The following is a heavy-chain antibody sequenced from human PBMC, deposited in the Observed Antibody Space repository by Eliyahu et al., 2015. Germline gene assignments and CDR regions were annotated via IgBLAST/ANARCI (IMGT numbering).Heavy chain of an antibody. J-gene: IGHJ4*02. CDR1: GFTFGNFW. D-gene: IGHD6-19*01. Sequence: DVQMVESGGGLVQPGGSLRXSXAGPGFTFGNFWLTWVRQAPGKGLEWVANIKQDGSERNYVDSVKGRFTVSRDNAKNSLFLQMNSLRAEDTAVYYCARSAGWVSDYWGQGTLVTVSS. CDR2: IKQDGSER. CDR3: ARSAGWVSDY. V-gene: IGHV3-7*01.